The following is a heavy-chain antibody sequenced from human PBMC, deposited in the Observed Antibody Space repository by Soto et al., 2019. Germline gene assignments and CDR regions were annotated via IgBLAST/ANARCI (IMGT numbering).Heavy chain of an antibody. CDR2: IYYSGST. CDR3: ARHRSLPYYGSGIDSPGFDY. V-gene: IGHV4-59*08. J-gene: IGHJ4*02. D-gene: IGHD3-10*01. Sequence: SETLSLTCTVSGGSISSYYGSWIRQPPGKGLEWIGYIYYSGSTNYNPSLKSRVTISVDTSKNQFSLKLSSVTAADTAVYYCARHRSLPYYGSGIDSPGFDYWGQGALVTVSS. CDR1: GGSISSYY.